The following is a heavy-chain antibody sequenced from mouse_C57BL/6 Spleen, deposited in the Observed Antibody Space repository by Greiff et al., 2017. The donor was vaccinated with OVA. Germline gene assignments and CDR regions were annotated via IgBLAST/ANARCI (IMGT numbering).Heavy chain of an antibody. D-gene: IGHD1-1*01. Sequence: EVQLVESGEGLVKPGGSLKLSCAASGFTFSSYAMSWVRQTPEKRLEWVAYISSGGDYIYYADTVKGRFTISRDNARNTLYLQMSSLKSEDTAMYYCTRGGLFSYYGSSYAMDYWGQGTSVTVSS. CDR1: GFTFSSYA. V-gene: IGHV5-9-1*02. CDR3: TRGGLFSYYGSSYAMDY. CDR2: ISSGGDYI. J-gene: IGHJ4*01.